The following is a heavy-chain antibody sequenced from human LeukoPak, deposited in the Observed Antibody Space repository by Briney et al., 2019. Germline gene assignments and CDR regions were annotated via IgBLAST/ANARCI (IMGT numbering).Heavy chain of an antibody. CDR3: ARWGISGYGFFWFDP. V-gene: IGHV1-46*01. D-gene: IGHD5-12*01. J-gene: IGHJ5*02. CDR1: GYTFTSYY. Sequence: ASVKVSCKASGYTFTSYYMHWVRQAPGQGLEWMGIINPSGGSTSYAQKFQGRVTMTRDMFTSTVYMELSSLRSEDTAVYYCARWGISGYGFFWFDPWGQGTLVTISS. CDR2: INPSGGST.